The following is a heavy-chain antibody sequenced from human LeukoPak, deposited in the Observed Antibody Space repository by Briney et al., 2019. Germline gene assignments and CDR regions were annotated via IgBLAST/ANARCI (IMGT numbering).Heavy chain of an antibody. D-gene: IGHD3-10*01. V-gene: IGHV4-59*01. CDR3: ARVGRFGDWFDP. Sequence: PSETLSLTCTVSGGSISSYYWSWIRQPPGKGLEWIGYIYYSGSTNYNPSLKSRVTISVDTFKNQFSLKLSSVTAADTAVYYCARVGRFGDWFDPWGQGTLVTVSS. CDR1: GGSISSYY. CDR2: IYYSGST. J-gene: IGHJ5*02.